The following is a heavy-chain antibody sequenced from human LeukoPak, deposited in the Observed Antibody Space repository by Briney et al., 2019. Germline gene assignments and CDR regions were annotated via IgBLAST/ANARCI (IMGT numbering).Heavy chain of an antibody. CDR1: GGPIRSYY. J-gene: IGHJ2*01. CDR3: ARTRADIGQMVYESYFDL. CDR2: IYYSGTT. D-gene: IGHD2-8*01. Sequence: PSETLSLTCTVSGGPIRSYYWSWIRQPPGKGLEWIGYIYYSGTTNSNPSLKSRVTISVDTAKSQFSLKLNSVTAADTAVYYCARTRADIGQMVYESYFDLWGRGTLVTVSS. V-gene: IGHV4-59*01.